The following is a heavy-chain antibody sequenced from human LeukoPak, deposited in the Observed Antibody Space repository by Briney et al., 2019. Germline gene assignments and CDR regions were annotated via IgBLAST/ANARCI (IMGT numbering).Heavy chain of an antibody. D-gene: IGHD3-3*01. CDR2: ISAYNGNT. J-gene: IGHJ3*02. CDR3: ARAPIYYDFWSGYLGAFDI. V-gene: IGHV1-18*01. Sequence: GASVKVSCKASGYTFTSYEINWVRQAPGQGLEWMGWISAYNGNTNYAQKLQGRVTMTTDTSTSTAYMELRSLRSDDTAVYYCARAPIYYDFWSGYLGAFDIWGQGTMVTVSS. CDR1: GYTFTSYE.